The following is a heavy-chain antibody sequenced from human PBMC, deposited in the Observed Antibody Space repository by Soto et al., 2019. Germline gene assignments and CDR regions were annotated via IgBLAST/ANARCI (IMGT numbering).Heavy chain of an antibody. V-gene: IGHV3-30*04. Sequence: QVQLVESGGGVVQPERSQRLSCAASKFTFRTYVMHWVRQAPGKGLEWVALISFDGTNQYYADSVKGRCTISRDNSKNTMYLQLNSLRPEDTAVYYCAKEMIPMIMGGMSAMDVWGQGTTVTVSS. CDR1: KFTFRTYV. D-gene: IGHD3-22*01. CDR2: ISFDGTNQ. J-gene: IGHJ6*02. CDR3: AKEMIPMIMGGMSAMDV.